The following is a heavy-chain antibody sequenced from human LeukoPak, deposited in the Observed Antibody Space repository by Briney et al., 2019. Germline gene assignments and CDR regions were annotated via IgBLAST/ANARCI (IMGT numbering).Heavy chain of an antibody. V-gene: IGHV4-59*01. CDR3: ARVSRRHTLDY. Sequence: SETLSLTCIVSNGSISTYYWSWIRQPSGKGLEWIGYIDYSGSTNYNPSLKSRVTMSLDTSKNHFSLRLSSVTAADSAVYYCARVSRRHTLDYWGQGTLVTVSS. J-gene: IGHJ4*02. CDR2: IDYSGST. CDR1: NGSISTYY.